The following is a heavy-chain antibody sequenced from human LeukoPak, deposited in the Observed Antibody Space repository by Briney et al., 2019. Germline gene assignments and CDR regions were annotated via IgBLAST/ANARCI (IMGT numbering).Heavy chain of an antibody. Sequence: GASVKVSCKASGYTFTGYAIHWVRQAPGQGLEWMGWINPEKRDTGYAYKFQGRVTMTSDTSISTAYMELSSLRSDDTAVYYCAKKVRGPSHPLDFWGQGTLVTVSS. J-gene: IGHJ4*02. D-gene: IGHD5-12*01. CDR2: INPEKRDT. CDR3: AKKVRGPSHPLDF. CDR1: GYTFTGYA. V-gene: IGHV1-2*02.